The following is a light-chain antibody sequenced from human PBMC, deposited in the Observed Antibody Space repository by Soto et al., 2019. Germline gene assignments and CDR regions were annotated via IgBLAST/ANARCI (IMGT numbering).Light chain of an antibody. J-gene: IGKJ1*01. CDR3: QQRSNWPPTWT. CDR1: QSVSSY. V-gene: IGKV3-11*01. Sequence: EIVLTQSPATLSLSPGERATLSCRASQSVSSYLAWYQHKPGQAPRLLIYDASKRATGIPGRFSGSGSGTDFTLTISSLEPEDFAVYYCQQRSNWPPTWTFGQGTRVEIK. CDR2: DAS.